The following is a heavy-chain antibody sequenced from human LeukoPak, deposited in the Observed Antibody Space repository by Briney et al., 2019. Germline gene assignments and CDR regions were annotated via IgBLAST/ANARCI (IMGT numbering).Heavy chain of an antibody. CDR1: GGSINNYY. V-gene: IGHV4-4*07. J-gene: IGHJ3*02. D-gene: IGHD2-15*01. CDR2: IYTRGST. CDR3: ARGRYCSADICSGGDAFDI. Sequence: SETLSLTCTVSGGSINNYYWSWIRQPAGKGLEWIGRIYTRGSTNYNPSLKSRVTMSVGTSNNQFSLKLSSVTAADTAVYYCARGRYCSADICSGGDAFDIWGQGTMVSVSS.